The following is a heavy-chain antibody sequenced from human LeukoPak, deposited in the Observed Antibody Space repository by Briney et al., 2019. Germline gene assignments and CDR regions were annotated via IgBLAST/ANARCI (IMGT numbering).Heavy chain of an antibody. CDR1: GFTFTNAW. J-gene: IGHJ4*02. CDR2: IKSKTVGGTI. D-gene: IGHD2-2*01. CDR3: TTDYCKSTTCYLNY. V-gene: IGHV3-15*07. Sequence: GGSLRLSCAASGFTFTNAWINWVRQAPGKGLEWVGRIKSKTVGGTIDYAAPVKGRFTISRDDSKNTLYLQMDSLKAEDTAVYYCTTDYCKSTTCYLNYWGQGTLVTVSS.